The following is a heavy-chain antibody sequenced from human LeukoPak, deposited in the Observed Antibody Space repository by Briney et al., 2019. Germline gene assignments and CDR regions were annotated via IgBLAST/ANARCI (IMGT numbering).Heavy chain of an antibody. CDR1: GFSLSTSGVG. CDR2: IYWNDDK. Sequence: SGPTLVKPTPTLTLTCTFSGFSLSTSGVGVGWIRQPPGKALEWLALIYWNDDKRYSPSLKSRLTITKDTSKNQVFLTMTNMDPVDTATYYCAHAYYDFWSGYYPFPYYFDYWGQGTLVTVSS. J-gene: IGHJ4*02. V-gene: IGHV2-5*01. CDR3: AHAYYDFWSGYYPFPYYFDY. D-gene: IGHD3-3*01.